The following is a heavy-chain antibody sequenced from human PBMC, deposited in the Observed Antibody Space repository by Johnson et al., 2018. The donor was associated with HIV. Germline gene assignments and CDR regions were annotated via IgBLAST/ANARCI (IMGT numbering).Heavy chain of an antibody. CDR3: AKGPQGIATPDAFDI. Sequence: QVQLVESGGGVVQPGRSLRLSCTSALSFSSYGMHWVRQAPGKGLEWAAVISYDGSDKYYADSVKGRFTISRDNSKNTLYLQMNSLRAEDTAVYYCAKGPQGIATPDAFDIWGQGTMVTVSS. CDR2: ISYDGSDK. CDR1: ALSFSSYG. J-gene: IGHJ3*02. D-gene: IGHD2-21*01. V-gene: IGHV3-30*18.